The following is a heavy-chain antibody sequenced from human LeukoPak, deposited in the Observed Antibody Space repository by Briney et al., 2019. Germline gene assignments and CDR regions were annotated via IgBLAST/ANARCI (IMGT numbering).Heavy chain of an antibody. D-gene: IGHD3-10*01. J-gene: IGHJ4*02. V-gene: IGHV1-46*01. CDR3: ARSYYYGSGSYYYPPDY. Sequence: GASVKVSCKASGYTFTSYYMHWVRQAPGQGPEWMGIINPSGGSTSYAQKFQGRVTMTRDMSTSTVYMELSSLRSEDTAVYYCARSYYYGSGSYYYPPDYWGQGTLVTVSS. CDR2: INPSGGST. CDR1: GYTFTSYY.